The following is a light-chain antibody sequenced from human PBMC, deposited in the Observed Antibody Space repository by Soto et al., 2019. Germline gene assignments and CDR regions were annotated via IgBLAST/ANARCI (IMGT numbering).Light chain of an antibody. CDR2: KAS. CDR1: QTISSW. CDR3: QQYASYPIT. Sequence: DIQMTQSPSTLSGSVGDRVTITCRASQTISSWLAWYQQKPGKAPKLLIYKASTLKSGVPSRFSGSGSGTDFTLTISSLQPEDFATYYCQQYASYPITFGQGTRLEIK. V-gene: IGKV1-5*03. J-gene: IGKJ5*01.